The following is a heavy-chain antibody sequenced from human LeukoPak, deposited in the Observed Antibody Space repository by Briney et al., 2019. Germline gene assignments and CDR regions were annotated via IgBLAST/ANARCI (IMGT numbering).Heavy chain of an antibody. CDR3: ARAYSSGWALDY. CDR1: GGSISSYY. CDR2: IYYSGST. Sequence: KTSETLSLTCTVSGGSISSYYWSWIRQPPGKGLEWIGYIYYSGSTNYNPSLKSRVTISVDTSKYQFSLKLISVIAVDTAVYYCARAYSSGWALDYWGQRTLVTVSS. D-gene: IGHD6-19*01. V-gene: IGHV4-59*01. J-gene: IGHJ4*02.